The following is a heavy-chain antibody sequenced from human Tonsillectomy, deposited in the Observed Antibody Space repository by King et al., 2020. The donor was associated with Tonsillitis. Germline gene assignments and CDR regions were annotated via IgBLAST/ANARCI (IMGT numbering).Heavy chain of an antibody. V-gene: IGHV3-48*03. D-gene: IGHD5-24*01. Sequence: VQLVESGGGLVQPGGSLRLSCAASGFTFSSYEMNWVRQAPGKGLEWVSFISSSGRIIYYGDSVKGRFTISRDNAKNSLYLQMNTLRAEDTAIYYCAREDGDADAFDIWGQGTMVTVSS. CDR3: AREDGDADAFDI. J-gene: IGHJ3*02. CDR2: ISSSGRII. CDR1: GFTFSSYE.